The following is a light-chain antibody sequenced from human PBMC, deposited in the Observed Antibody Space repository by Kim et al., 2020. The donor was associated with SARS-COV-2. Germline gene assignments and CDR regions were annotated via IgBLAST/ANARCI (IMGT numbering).Light chain of an antibody. J-gene: IGKJ2*01. CDR1: QSVSTY. V-gene: IGKV3-15*01. Sequence: EIVMTQSPATLSVSPGERATLSCRASQSVSTYVAWYRQKPGQAPRLIIYGASTRATGVPARFSGSGSGTEFTLTISSVQSEDFAVYYFQHYNQWPMYTFGKGTKRDI. CDR3: QHYNQWPMYT. CDR2: GAS.